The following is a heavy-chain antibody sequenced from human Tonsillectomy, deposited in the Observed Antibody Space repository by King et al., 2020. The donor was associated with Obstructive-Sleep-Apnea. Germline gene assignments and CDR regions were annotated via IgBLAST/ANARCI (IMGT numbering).Heavy chain of an antibody. CDR3: ARHDIVVAPASPNYGMDV. Sequence: VQLVESGGGLVKPGGSLRLSCAASGFTFSDYYMSWIRQAPGKGLEWVSYISSSSSYTNYADSVKGRFTISRDNAKNSLYLQMNSLRAEDTAVYYCARHDIVVAPASPNYGMDVWGQGTMVTVSS. D-gene: IGHD2-2*01. V-gene: IGHV3-11*05. CDR2: ISSSSSYT. J-gene: IGHJ6*02. CDR1: GFTFSDYY.